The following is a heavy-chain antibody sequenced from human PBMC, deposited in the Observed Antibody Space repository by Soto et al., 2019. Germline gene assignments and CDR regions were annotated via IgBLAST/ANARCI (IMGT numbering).Heavy chain of an antibody. CDR1: GYTFSGYW. CDR3: VVQQKLPWVND. J-gene: IGHJ4*02. D-gene: IGHD1-1*01. CDR2: IYPGDSDA. V-gene: IGHV5-51*01. Sequence: GESLKISCKGSGYTFSGYWIGWVRQMSGKGLEWMGIIYPGDSDARYSPSFQGQVTISADESITTAYLQWHSLKASATAIYYCVVQQKLPWVNDWGQGTLVTVSS.